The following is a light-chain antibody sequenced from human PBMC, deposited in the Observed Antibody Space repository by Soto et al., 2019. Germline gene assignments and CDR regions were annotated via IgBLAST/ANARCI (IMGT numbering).Light chain of an antibody. Sequence: EIVMTQAPATMSVSPGERATLSCGASQSVSSNLAWYQQKPGQAPRLLIYGASTRATGIPARFSGSGSGTEFTLTISSLQSEDFAVYYCQKYNNWPRTFGQGTKVDI. J-gene: IGKJ2*01. CDR1: QSVSSN. V-gene: IGKV3-15*01. CDR2: GAS. CDR3: QKYNNWPRT.